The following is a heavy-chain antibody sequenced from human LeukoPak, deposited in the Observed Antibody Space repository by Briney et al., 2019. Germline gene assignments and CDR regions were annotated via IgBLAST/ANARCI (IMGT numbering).Heavy chain of an antibody. V-gene: IGHV1-18*04. CDR3: ARGYSSSSHFDY. J-gene: IGHJ4*02. Sequence: ASVKVSCKASGYTFTGYYMHWVRQAPGQGLEWMGWISAYNANTNYAQKLQGRVTMTTDTSTSTAYMELRSLRSDDTAVYYCARGYSSSSHFDYWGQGTLVTVSS. CDR1: GYTFTGYY. D-gene: IGHD6-6*01. CDR2: ISAYNANT.